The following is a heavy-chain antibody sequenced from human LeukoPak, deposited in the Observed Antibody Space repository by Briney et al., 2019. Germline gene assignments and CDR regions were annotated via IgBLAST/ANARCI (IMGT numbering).Heavy chain of an antibody. CDR1: GFTFSSYA. CDR2: LRGNGDT. V-gene: IGHV3-23*01. CDR3: AEASWVTNADAVL. J-gene: IGHJ4*02. D-gene: IGHD3-3*01. Sequence: GRSLTLSCAASGFTFSSYAMSWVREAPARGLEWVSSLRGNGDTFYADSVKGRFTLSRDDSRNTVYLQLNNLRVEDTAVYYCAEASWVTNADAVLWGQGTVVTVSS.